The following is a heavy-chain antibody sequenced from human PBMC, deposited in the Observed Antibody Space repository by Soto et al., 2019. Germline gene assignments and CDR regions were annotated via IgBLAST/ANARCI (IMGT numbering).Heavy chain of an antibody. Sequence: QVQLVQSGDEVQKPGASVKVSCKASGYIFTGYYIQWVRQAPGQGIEWMGWINTKTGGTKYAQKFQGRVTMTRATSINTDYMEVSRLRSDDTAVYYCATDKVAFDMWGQGTMVTVSS. J-gene: IGHJ3*02. V-gene: IGHV1-2*02. CDR1: GYIFTGYY. CDR2: INTKTGGT. D-gene: IGHD3-9*01. CDR3: ATDKVAFDM.